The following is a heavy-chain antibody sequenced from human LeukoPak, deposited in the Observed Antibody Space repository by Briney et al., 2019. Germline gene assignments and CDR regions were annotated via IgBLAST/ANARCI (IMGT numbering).Heavy chain of an antibody. J-gene: IGHJ4*02. CDR2: IRYDGSNK. CDR1: GFTFSSYG. Sequence: PGGSLSLSCAASGFTFSSYGMHWVRQAPGKGLEWVAFIRYDGSNKYYADSVKGRFTISRDNSKNTLYLQMNSLRAEDTAVYYCAKGPIYYYDSRGYWDYWGQGTLVTVSS. CDR3: AKGPIYYYDSRGYWDY. V-gene: IGHV3-30*02. D-gene: IGHD3-22*01.